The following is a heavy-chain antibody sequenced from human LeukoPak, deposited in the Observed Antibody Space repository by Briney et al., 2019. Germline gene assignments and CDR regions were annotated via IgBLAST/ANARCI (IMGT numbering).Heavy chain of an antibody. CDR3: TKSDWLDP. J-gene: IGHJ5*02. CDR1: GFTFRTCA. CDR2: ITGTNSVI. Sequence: GGSLRLSCAASGFTFRTCAMNWVRQAPGRGLEWVSYITGTNSVIRYADSVQGRFTVSRDNAKNSPYLQMNSLRVEDTAVYYCTKSDWLDPWGQGTLVTVSS. V-gene: IGHV3-48*01.